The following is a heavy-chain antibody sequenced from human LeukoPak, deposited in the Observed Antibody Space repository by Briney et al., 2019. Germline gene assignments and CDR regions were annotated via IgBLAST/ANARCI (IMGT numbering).Heavy chain of an antibody. CDR1: GDSVSSNSAG. D-gene: IGHD3-16*01. Sequence: SQTLSLTCAISGDSVSSNSAGWSWIRQSPSRGLEWLGRTYYRSKWYNDYAVSVKSRITINPDTSKNQFSLQLNSVTPEDTAVYYCVRGGGAIDYWGQGTLVTVSS. CDR3: VRGGGAIDY. CDR2: TYYRSKWYN. J-gene: IGHJ4*02. V-gene: IGHV6-1*01.